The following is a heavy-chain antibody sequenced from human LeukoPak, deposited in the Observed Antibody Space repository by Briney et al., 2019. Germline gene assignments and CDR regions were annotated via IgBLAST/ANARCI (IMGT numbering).Heavy chain of an antibody. Sequence: GSSLRLSCAASGFTFRIYAMSWVRQAPGKGLEWVSGISGSGGRTYYADSVKGRFTISRDNSKNTLYLQMNSLRAEDTAVYYCAKKPTYSYDSSGSYYFDHWGQGTLVTVSS. CDR3: AKKPTYSYDSSGSYYFDH. CDR2: ISGSGGRT. V-gene: IGHV3-23*01. D-gene: IGHD3-22*01. CDR1: GFTFRIYA. J-gene: IGHJ4*02.